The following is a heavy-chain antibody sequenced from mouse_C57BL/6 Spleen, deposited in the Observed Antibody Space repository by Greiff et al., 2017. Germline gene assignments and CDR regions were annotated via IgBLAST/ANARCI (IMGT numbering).Heavy chain of an antibody. CDR2: IDPSDSYT. CDR1: GYTFTSYW. CDR3: ARRVYLYWYFDV. Sequence: VQLQQPGAELVKPGASVKLSCKASGYTFTSYWMQWVKQRPGQGLEWIGEIDPSDSYTNYNQKFKGKATLTVDTSSSTAYMQLSSLTSEDSAVYYCARRVYLYWYFDVWGTGTTVTVSS. D-gene: IGHD5-5*01. J-gene: IGHJ1*03. V-gene: IGHV1-50*01.